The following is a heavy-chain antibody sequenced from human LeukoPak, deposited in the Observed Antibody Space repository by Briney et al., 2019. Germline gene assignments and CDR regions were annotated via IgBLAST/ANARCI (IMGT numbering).Heavy chain of an antibody. Sequence: SETLSLTCTVPGGSISSYYWSWIRQPPGKGLEWIGYIYYSGSTNYNPSLKSRVTISVDTSKNQFSLKLSSVTAADTAVYYCARVPAAREPIDYWGQGTLVTVSS. J-gene: IGHJ4*02. CDR2: IYYSGST. CDR1: GGSISSYY. D-gene: IGHD2-2*01. CDR3: ARVPAAREPIDY. V-gene: IGHV4-59*01.